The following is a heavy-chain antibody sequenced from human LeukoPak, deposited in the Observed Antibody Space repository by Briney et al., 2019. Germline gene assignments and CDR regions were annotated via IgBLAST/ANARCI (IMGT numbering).Heavy chain of an antibody. CDR2: IYSSGST. J-gene: IGHJ4*02. CDR1: GFSVSSNY. CDR3: GSRIATAGSVDY. V-gene: IGHV3-53*01. Sequence: GGSLRLSCSASGFSVSSNYMSWVRQAPGKGLEWVSVIYSSGSTYYADSVKGRFTISRDNSKNTLHLQMNTLRAEDTAVYYCGSRIATAGSVDYWGQGTQVTVSS. D-gene: IGHD6-13*01.